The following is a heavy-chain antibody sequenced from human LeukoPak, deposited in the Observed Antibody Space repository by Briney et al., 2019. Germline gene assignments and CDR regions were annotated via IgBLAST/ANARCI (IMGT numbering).Heavy chain of an antibody. J-gene: IGHJ3*02. CDR3: ARDGHYVWGSYRKEDAFDI. CDR1: GFTFSNAW. D-gene: IGHD3-16*02. Sequence: GGSLRLSCAASGFTFSNAWMSWVRQAPGKGLEWVSVIYSGGSTYYADSVKGRFTISRDNSKNTLYLQMNSLRAEDTAVYYCARDGHYVWGSYRKEDAFDIWGQGTMVTVSS. V-gene: IGHV3-53*01. CDR2: IYSGGST.